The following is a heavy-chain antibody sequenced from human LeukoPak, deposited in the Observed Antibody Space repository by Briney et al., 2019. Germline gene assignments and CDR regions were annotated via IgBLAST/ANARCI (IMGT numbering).Heavy chain of an antibody. Sequence: PGGSLRLSCAASGFIFTDYWMNWVRQAPGKGLEWVAMIKYDGIDKKYLDSVKGRFTISRDNAKNSLYLEMNSLRAEDTAVYYCASITIFGPPRVVGAFDIWGQGTMVTVSS. CDR3: ASITIFGPPRVVGAFDI. V-gene: IGHV3-7*01. CDR1: GFIFTDYW. J-gene: IGHJ3*02. D-gene: IGHD3-3*01. CDR2: IKYDGIDK.